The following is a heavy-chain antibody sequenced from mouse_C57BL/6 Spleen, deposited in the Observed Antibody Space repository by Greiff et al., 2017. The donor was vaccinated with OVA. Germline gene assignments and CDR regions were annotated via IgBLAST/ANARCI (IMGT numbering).Heavy chain of an antibody. CDR3: ARRYYGSRGYFDV. CDR1: GYSITSGYY. J-gene: IGHJ1*03. CDR2: ISYDGSN. Sequence: VQLKESGPGLVKPSQSLSLTCSVTGYSITSGYYWNWIRQFPGNKLEWMGYISYDGSNNYNPSLKNRISITRDTSKNQFFLKLNSVTTEDTATYYCARRYYGSRGYFDVWGTGTTVTVSS. D-gene: IGHD1-1*01. V-gene: IGHV3-6*01.